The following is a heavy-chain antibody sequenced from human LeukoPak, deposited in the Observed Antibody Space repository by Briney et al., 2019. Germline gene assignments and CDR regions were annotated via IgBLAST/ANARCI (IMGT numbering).Heavy chain of an antibody. V-gene: IGHV3-30*02. Sequence: GGSLRLSCETSGFLFSGFGMHWVRQSPGKGLEWIAFISYDGSKKYYGDSVKGRFTISRDSSKNILYLQMNALTTEDTAVYYCAKDRGSGTYYLIPDYWGQGTLVIVSS. CDR1: GFLFSGFG. J-gene: IGHJ4*02. D-gene: IGHD3-10*01. CDR3: AKDRGSGTYYLIPDY. CDR2: ISYDGSKK.